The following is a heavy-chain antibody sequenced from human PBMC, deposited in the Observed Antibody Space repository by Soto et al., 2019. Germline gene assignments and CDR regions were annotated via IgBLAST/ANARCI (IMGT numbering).Heavy chain of an antibody. J-gene: IGHJ6*02. CDR1: GFTFSSYW. CDR2: IKQDGSEK. D-gene: IGHD3-22*01. V-gene: IGHV3-7*04. CDR3: SRVYYDSSGYLPSPSYSYYGMDV. Sequence: EVQLVESGGGLVQPGGSLRLSCAASGFTFSSYWMSWVRQAPGKGLEWVANIKQDGSEKYYVDSVKGRFTISRDNANKSLCLHMNSLSSHDTAVRYCSRVYYDSSGYLPSPSYSYYGMDVWGQGTTVTVPS.